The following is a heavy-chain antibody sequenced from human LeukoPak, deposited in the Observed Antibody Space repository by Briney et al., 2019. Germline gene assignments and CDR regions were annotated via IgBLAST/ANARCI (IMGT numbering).Heavy chain of an antibody. V-gene: IGHV4-31*03. D-gene: IGHD3-10*01. CDR2: IYYSGST. J-gene: IGHJ4*02. CDR3: AREKAKWFGELSPFDY. Sequence: SETLSLTCTVSGGSISSGGYYWSWIGQHPGKGLDWIGYIYYSGSTYYNPSLKSRVTISVDTSKNQFSLKLSSVTAADTAVYYCAREKAKWFGELSPFDYWGQGTLVTVSS. CDR1: GGSISSGGYY.